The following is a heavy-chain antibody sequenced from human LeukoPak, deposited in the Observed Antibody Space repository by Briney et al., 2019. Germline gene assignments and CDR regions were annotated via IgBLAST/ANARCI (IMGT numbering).Heavy chain of an antibody. CDR2: ISSSSTI. Sequence: GGSLRLSCAASGFTFSSYSMNWVRQAPGKGLEWVSYISSSSTIYYADSVKGRFTISRDNAKNSLYLQMNSLRAEDTAVYYCARDSFGYSSGWGLDYWGQGTLVTVSS. J-gene: IGHJ4*02. D-gene: IGHD6-19*01. CDR3: ARDSFGYSSGWGLDY. V-gene: IGHV3-48*01. CDR1: GFTFSSYS.